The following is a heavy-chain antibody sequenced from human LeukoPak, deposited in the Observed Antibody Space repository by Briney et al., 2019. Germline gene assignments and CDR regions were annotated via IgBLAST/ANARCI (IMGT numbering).Heavy chain of an antibody. J-gene: IGHJ5*02. CDR2: MNPNSGHT. CDR1: GYTFTSHD. CDR3: ARVGTSLINWFDP. Sequence: ASVKVSCKASGYTFTSHDVNWLRQATGQGLEWLGWMNPNSGHTGFAQKFQGRVTMTRDTSISTAYMELRSLRSDDTAVYYCARVGTSLINWFDPWGQGTLVTVSS. V-gene: IGHV1-8*01. D-gene: IGHD2-2*01.